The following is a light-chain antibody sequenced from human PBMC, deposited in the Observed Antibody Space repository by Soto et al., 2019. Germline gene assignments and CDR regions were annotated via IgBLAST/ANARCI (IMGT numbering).Light chain of an antibody. Sequence: QSALTQPASVSGSPGQSITISCTGTSSDVGCYNLVSWYQQHPGKAPKLMIYEVSKRPSGVSNRFSGSKSGNTASLTISGLQAEDEADYYCCSYAGSSTYVVFGGGTKVTVL. CDR1: SSDVGCYNL. CDR3: CSYAGSSTYVV. J-gene: IGLJ2*01. V-gene: IGLV2-23*02. CDR2: EVS.